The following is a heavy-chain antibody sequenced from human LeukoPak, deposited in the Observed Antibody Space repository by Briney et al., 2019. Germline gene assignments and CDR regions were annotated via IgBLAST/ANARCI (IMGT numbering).Heavy chain of an antibody. CDR1: GYTFTSYY. Sequence: GASVTVSCKASGYTFTSYYMHWVRQAPGQGLEWMGIINPSGGSTSYAQKFQGRVTMTRDTSTSTVYMELSSLRSEDTAVYYCARDGVCGSSTSCYVFDYWGQGTLVTVSS. CDR2: INPSGGST. J-gene: IGHJ4*02. CDR3: ARDGVCGSSTSCYVFDY. V-gene: IGHV1-46*01. D-gene: IGHD2-2*01.